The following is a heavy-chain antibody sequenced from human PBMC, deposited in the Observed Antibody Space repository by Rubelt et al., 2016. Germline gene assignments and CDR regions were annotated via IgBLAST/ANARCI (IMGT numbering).Heavy chain of an antibody. CDR2: IYWDDDK. CDR3: AHPNMNTWRQRAFDI. J-gene: IGHJ3*02. D-gene: IGHD5-18*01. V-gene: IGHV2-5*02. Sequence: QVTLKESSPTLVKPTQTLTLTCTFSGYSLSTSGVGVGWIRQPPGKALEWLALIYWDDDKRYRPSLKSRLTITKGTSKNQVVLTMTNMDPVDTATYYCAHPNMNTWRQRAFDIWGQGTVVTVSS. CDR1: GYSLSTSGVG.